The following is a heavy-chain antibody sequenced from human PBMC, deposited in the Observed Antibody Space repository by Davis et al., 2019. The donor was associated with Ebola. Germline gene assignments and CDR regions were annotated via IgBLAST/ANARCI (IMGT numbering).Heavy chain of an antibody. V-gene: IGHV1-2*02. J-gene: IGHJ4*02. CDR3: ARELLVTGYKCADY. Sequence: ASVKVSCKASGYNFIEYFMHWVRQAPGQGLEWMGRINSNNGDTNYAQKFQGRVTMTRDTSISTTYSELSSLRSDDTAMYYCARELLVTGYKCADYWGQGTLVTVSS. D-gene: IGHD3-9*01. CDR2: INSNNGDT. CDR1: GYNFIEYF.